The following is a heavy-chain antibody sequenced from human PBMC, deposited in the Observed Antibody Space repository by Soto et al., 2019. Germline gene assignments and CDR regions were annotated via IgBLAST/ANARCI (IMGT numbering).Heavy chain of an antibody. CDR1: GFTFSSYG. J-gene: IGHJ6*02. V-gene: IGHV3-30*18. CDR3: AKVYGARGYYYGMDV. D-gene: IGHD3-10*02. Sequence: QVQLLESGGGVVQPGRSLRLSCAASGFTFSSYGMHWVRQAPGKGLEWVAVISYDGSNKYYADSVKGRFTISRDNSKNTLYLQMNSMRAEDTAVYYCAKVYGARGYYYGMDVWGQGTTFTVSS. CDR2: ISYDGSNK.